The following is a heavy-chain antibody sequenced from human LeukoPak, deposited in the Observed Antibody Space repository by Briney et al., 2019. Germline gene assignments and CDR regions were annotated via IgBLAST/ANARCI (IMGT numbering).Heavy chain of an antibody. D-gene: IGHD5-24*01. V-gene: IGHV3-64*01. CDR1: GFTFSNYA. CDR3: ARGRHGHNRVGEY. J-gene: IGHJ4*02. CDR2: ISSNGNGT. Sequence: GGSLRLSCAASGFTFSNYAMHWVRQAPGRGVEYVSAISSNGNGTYYANSVKGRFTISGENPKNPLYPQMGSLRADDMAVYYCARGRHGHNRVGEYWGQGTMVTVSS.